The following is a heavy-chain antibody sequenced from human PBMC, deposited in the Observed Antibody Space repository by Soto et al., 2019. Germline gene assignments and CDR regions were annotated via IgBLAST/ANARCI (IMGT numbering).Heavy chain of an antibody. CDR3: ALGEWELLGGAFDI. V-gene: IGHV1-2*02. Sequence: ASVKVYCKASGYTFTGYYMHWVRQAPGQGLEWMGWINPNSGGTNYAQKFQGRVTMTRDTSISTAYMELSRLRSDDTAVYYCALGEWELLGGAFDIWGQGTMVTVSS. CDR2: INPNSGGT. D-gene: IGHD1-26*01. CDR1: GYTFTGYY. J-gene: IGHJ3*02.